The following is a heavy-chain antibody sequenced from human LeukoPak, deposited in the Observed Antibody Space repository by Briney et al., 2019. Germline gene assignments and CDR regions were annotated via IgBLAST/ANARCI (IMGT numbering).Heavy chain of an antibody. V-gene: IGHV4-59*01. J-gene: IGHJ4*02. Sequence: SETLSLTCTVSGGSISSYYWSWIRQPPGKGLEWIGYIYYSGSTNYNPSLKSRVTISVDTSKNQFSPKLSSVTAADTAVYYCAREGLYSSGWYPGYYFDYWGQGTLVTVSS. D-gene: IGHD6-19*01. CDR2: IYYSGST. CDR3: AREGLYSSGWYPGYYFDY. CDR1: GGSISSYY.